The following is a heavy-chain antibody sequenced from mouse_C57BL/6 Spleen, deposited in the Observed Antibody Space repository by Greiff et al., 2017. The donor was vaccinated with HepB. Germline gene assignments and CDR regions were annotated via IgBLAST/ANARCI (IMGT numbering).Heavy chain of an antibody. CDR2: IWSGGST. CDR3: ARKREGNYLYAMDY. CDR1: GFSLTSYG. D-gene: IGHD2-1*01. Sequence: VKVVESGPGLVQPSQSLSITCTVSGFSLTSYGVHWVRQSPGKGLEWLGVIWSGGSTDYNAAFISRLSISKDNSKSQVFFKMNSLQADDTAIYYCARKREGNYLYAMDYWGQGTSVTVSS. J-gene: IGHJ4*01. V-gene: IGHV2-2*01.